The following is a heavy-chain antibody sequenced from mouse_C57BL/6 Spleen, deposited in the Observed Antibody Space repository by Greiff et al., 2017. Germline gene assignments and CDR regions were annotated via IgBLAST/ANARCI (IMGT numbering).Heavy chain of an antibody. CDR1: GYTFTDYN. V-gene: IGHV1-18*01. CDR3: ARRLGRGFAY. CDR2: INPNNGGT. J-gene: IGHJ3*01. D-gene: IGHD4-1*01. Sequence: VQLQQSGPELVKPGASVKIPCKASGYTFTDYNIDWVKQSHGKSLEWIGDINPNNGGTIYNQKFKGKATLTVDKSSSTAYMELRSLTSEDTAVYYCARRLGRGFAYWGQGTLVTVSA.